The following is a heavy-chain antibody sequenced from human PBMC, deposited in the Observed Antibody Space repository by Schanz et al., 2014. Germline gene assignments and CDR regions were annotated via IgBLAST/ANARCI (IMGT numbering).Heavy chain of an antibody. CDR3: ARVRYDILTDYYTEYYFDS. V-gene: IGHV3-30*03. CDR2: ISSDGSKK. J-gene: IGHJ4*02. D-gene: IGHD3-9*01. CDR1: GFNFANHA. Sequence: QVQLVESGGGVVQPERSLRLSCAASGFNFANHAIHWVRQGQGNGLQWVAVISSDGSKKLYADSVKARFTISRDNSKNSVSLQMDSLRPEDTAVYYCARVRYDILTDYYTEYYFDSWGQGTLVAVSS.